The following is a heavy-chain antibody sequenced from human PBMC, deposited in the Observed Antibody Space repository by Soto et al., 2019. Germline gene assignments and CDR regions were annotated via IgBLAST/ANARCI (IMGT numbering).Heavy chain of an antibody. J-gene: IGHJ5*02. CDR3: ARDTPTGTDR. D-gene: IGHD1-1*01. V-gene: IGHV3-64*01. Sequence: EVQLVESGGGLVQPGGSLRLSCAASGFIFSNFAMHWVRQAPGKGLEYVSSISGNGDGTYYAKSVRGRFTISRDNFKSTLYFQMDSLRTEDMAVYYCARDTPTGTDRWGQGTLVTVSS. CDR1: GFIFSNFA. CDR2: ISGNGDGT.